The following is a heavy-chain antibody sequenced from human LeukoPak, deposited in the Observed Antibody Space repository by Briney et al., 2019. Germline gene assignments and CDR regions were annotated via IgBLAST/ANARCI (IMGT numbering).Heavy chain of an antibody. V-gene: IGHV3-15*01. CDR3: TTESYDR. Sequence: PGGSLRLSCAASGFTFSNAWMSWVRQAPGKGLEWVGRILSKSEGGTADYSSPVKGRFTISRDGSKNTLYLQMDSLKTEDTAIYYCTTESYDRWGQGTLVTVSS. CDR1: GFTFSNAW. J-gene: IGHJ4*02. D-gene: IGHD3-22*01. CDR2: ILSKSEGGTA.